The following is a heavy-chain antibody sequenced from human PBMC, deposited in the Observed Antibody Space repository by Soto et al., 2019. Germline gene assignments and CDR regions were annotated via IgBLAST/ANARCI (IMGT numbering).Heavy chain of an antibody. CDR1: GFTFSSYS. J-gene: IGHJ6*02. D-gene: IGHD2-15*01. CDR2: ISSSSSYI. V-gene: IGHV3-21*01. CDR3: ARGGYCSGGSCLLYYYYYGMDV. Sequence: EVQLVESGGGLVKPGGSLRLSCAASGFTFSSYSMNWVRQAPGKGLEWVSSISSSSSYIYYADSVKGRFTISRDNAKNSLYLQMNSLRAEDTAVYYCARGGYCSGGSCLLYYYYYGMDVWGQGTTVTVSS.